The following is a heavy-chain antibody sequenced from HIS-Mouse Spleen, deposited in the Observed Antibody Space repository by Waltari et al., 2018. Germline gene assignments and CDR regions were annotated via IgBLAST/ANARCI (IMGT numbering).Heavy chain of an antibody. D-gene: IGHD6-19*01. CDR3: AKASSGWLDY. Sequence: QVQLVESGGGVVQPGRSLRLACAASGFTFSSYGIHWVRQAPGKGLEWVAVISYDGSNKYYADSVKGRFTISRDNSKNTLYLQMNSLRAEDTAVYYCAKASSGWLDYWGQGTLVTVSS. J-gene: IGHJ4*02. CDR1: GFTFSSYG. CDR2: ISYDGSNK. V-gene: IGHV3-30*18.